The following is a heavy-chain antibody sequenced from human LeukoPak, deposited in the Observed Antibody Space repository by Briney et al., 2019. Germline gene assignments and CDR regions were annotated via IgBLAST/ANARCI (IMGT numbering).Heavy chain of an antibody. CDR3: ARDISPVVAATNWFDP. D-gene: IGHD2-15*01. CDR2: ISSSGSTI. V-gene: IGHV3-11*01. Sequence: GGSLRLSCAASGFTFSDYYMSWIRQAPGKGLEWVSYISSSGSTIYYANSVKGRFTISRDNAKNSLYLQMNSLRAEDTAVYYCARDISPVVAATNWFDPWGQGTLVTVSS. J-gene: IGHJ5*02. CDR1: GFTFSDYY.